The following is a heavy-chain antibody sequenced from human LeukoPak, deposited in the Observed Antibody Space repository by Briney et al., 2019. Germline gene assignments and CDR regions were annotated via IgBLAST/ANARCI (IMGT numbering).Heavy chain of an antibody. D-gene: IGHD3-3*01. J-gene: IGHJ4*02. V-gene: IGHV3-30*03. CDR3: ARDRAWNYFDY. CDR2: ISNDGSRK. CDR1: GFTFSRHG. Sequence: GGFLRLSCAPSGFTFSRHGMHWVRQAPGKGLEWVAIISNDGSRKYYAHSVEGRFTISRDNSKNTLYLQMDSLRAEDTAVYYCARDRAWNYFDYWGQGTLVTVSS.